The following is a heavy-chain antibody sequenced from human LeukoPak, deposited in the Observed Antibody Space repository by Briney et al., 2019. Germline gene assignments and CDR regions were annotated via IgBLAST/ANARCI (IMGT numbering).Heavy chain of an antibody. D-gene: IGHD1-26*01. V-gene: IGHV3-23*01. Sequence: PGGSLRLSCAASGFTFSGYAMSWVRQAPGKWLEWVSAISGSGGSTYYADSVKGRFTISRDNSKNTLYLQMNSLRAEDTAVYYCAKDRVGPSYYFDYWGQGTLVTVSS. CDR1: GFTFSGYA. CDR3: AKDRVGPSYYFDY. J-gene: IGHJ4*02. CDR2: ISGSGGST.